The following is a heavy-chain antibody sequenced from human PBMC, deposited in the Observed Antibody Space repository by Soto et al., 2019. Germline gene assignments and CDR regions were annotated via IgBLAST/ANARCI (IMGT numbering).Heavy chain of an antibody. CDR1: GFSFSSYS. D-gene: IGHD5-18*01. V-gene: IGHV3-23*01. J-gene: IGHJ5*02. Sequence: EVQLLESGGDLVQPGGSLRLSCAASGFSFSSYSFTWVRQAPGKGLEWVAGISIGGDKTWHADSVKGRFTISRVNSKNTVYLQMKSLRVDDTAVYYCAKWDGYGDHWGQGTLVTVSS. CDR3: AKWDGYGDH. CDR2: ISIGGDKT.